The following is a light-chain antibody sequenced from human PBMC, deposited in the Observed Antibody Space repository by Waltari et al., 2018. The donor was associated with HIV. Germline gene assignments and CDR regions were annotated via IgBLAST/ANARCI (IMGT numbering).Light chain of an antibody. CDR3: MQALEAPLT. V-gene: IGKV2-28*01. CDR2: VGS. J-gene: IGKJ4*01. Sequence: DVVMTQSPLSLRVTPGEPASISCRSSQSLLSRNGNNYLDWYLQKPGQSPQLLIYVGSNRASGVPDRFSSSGSGTDFTLKISRVEAEDVGVYYCMQALEAPLTFGGGTKVQIK. CDR1: QSLLSRNGNNY.